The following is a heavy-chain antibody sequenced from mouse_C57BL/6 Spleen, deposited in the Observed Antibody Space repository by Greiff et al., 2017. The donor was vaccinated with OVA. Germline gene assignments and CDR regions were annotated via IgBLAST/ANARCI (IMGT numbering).Heavy chain of an antibody. Sequence: EVQLQESEGGLVQPGSSMKLSCTASGFTFSDYYMAWVRQVPEKGLEWVANINYDGSSTYYLDSLKSRFIISRDNAKNILYLQMSSLKSEDTATYYWARDYTVGGYFHVRGTGTTVTVNS. D-gene: IGHD1-1*01. CDR1: GFTFSDYY. V-gene: IGHV5-16*01. CDR2: INYDGSST. J-gene: IGHJ1*03. CDR3: ARDYTVGGYFHV.